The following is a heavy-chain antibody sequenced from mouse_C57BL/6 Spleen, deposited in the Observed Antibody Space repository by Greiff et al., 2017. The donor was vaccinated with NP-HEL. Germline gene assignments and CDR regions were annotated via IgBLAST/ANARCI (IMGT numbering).Heavy chain of an antibody. CDR3: ARSKNYDYPMDY. D-gene: IGHD2-4*01. V-gene: IGHV1-80*01. J-gene: IGHJ4*01. CDR1: GYAFSSYW. Sequence: QVQLQQSGAELVKPGASVKISCKASGYAFSSYWMNWVKQRPGKGLEWIGQIYPGDGDTNYNGKFKGKATLTADKSSSTAYMQLSRLTSEDSAVYFCARSKNYDYPMDYWGQGTSVTVSS. CDR2: IYPGDGDT.